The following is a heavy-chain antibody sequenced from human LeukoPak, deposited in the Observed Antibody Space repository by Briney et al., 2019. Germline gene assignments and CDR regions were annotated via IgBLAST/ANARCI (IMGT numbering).Heavy chain of an antibody. V-gene: IGHV1-8*01. CDR2: MNPNSGNT. Sequence: ASVKVSCRASGYTFTSYDINWVRQANGQGLEWMGWMNPNSGNTGYAQKFQGRVTMTRNTSISTAYMELSSLRSEDTAVYYCARLPVTEYVWGSYRDYWGQGTLVTVSS. CDR3: ARLPVTEYVWGSYRDY. J-gene: IGHJ4*02. CDR1: GYTFTSYD. D-gene: IGHD3-16*02.